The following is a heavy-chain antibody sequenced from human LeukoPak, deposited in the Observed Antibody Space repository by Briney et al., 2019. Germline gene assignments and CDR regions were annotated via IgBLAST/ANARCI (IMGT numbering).Heavy chain of an antibody. D-gene: IGHD3-10*01. CDR3: AAAKCDSGSYPEQ. J-gene: IGHJ4*02. CDR2: IHYPGRT. CDR1: GFTFSSYSMN. Sequence: GSLRLSCAASGFTFSSYSMNWVRQAPGKGLEWIGNIHYPGRTFYSPSLRSRLIISVDASKNHFSLELSSVTAADTAVYYCAAAKCDSGSYPEQWGQGILVTVFS. V-gene: IGHV4-59*04.